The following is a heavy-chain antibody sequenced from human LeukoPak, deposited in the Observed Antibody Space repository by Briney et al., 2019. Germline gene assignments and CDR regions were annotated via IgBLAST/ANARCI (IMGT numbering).Heavy chain of an antibody. CDR3: ARGPYGGNQNDAFDI. J-gene: IGHJ3*02. V-gene: IGHV4-34*01. CDR2: INHSGGT. Sequence: PSETLSLTCAVYGGSFSGYYWSWIRQPPGKGLEWIGEINHSGGTNYNPSLKSRVTISVDTSKNQFSLKLSSVTAADTAVYYCARGPYGGNQNDAFDIWGQGTMVTVSS. CDR1: GGSFSGYY. D-gene: IGHD4-23*01.